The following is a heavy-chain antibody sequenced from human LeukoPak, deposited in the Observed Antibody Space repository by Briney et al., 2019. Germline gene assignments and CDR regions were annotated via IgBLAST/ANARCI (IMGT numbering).Heavy chain of an antibody. CDR1: GGSISSYY. CDR3: ARRARLGYCSSTSCYTGVDY. V-gene: IGHV4-4*07. Sequence: PSETLSLTCTVSGGSISSYYWSWIRQPGGKGLEWIGRIYTSGSTNYNPSLKSRVTMSVDTSKNQFSLKLSSVTAADTAVYYCARRARLGYCSSTSCYTGVDYWGQGTLVTVSS. CDR2: IYTSGST. J-gene: IGHJ4*02. D-gene: IGHD2-2*02.